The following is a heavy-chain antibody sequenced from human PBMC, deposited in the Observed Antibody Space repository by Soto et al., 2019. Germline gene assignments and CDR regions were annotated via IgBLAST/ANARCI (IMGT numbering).Heavy chain of an antibody. J-gene: IGHJ5*02. Sequence: SVKVSCKASGGTFSSYSISWVLQAPGQGLEWMGGIIPIFGTANYAQKFQGRVTITADESTSTAYMELCSLRSEDTAVYYCARSLARYCTNGVCPGAWFDPWGQGTLVTVSS. CDR3: ARSLARYCTNGVCPGAWFDP. V-gene: IGHV1-69*13. CDR2: IIPIFGTA. D-gene: IGHD2-8*01. CDR1: GGTFSSYS.